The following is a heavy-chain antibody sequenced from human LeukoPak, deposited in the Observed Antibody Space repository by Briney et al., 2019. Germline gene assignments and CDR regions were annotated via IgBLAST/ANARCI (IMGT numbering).Heavy chain of an antibody. V-gene: IGHV3-15*01. CDR3: TTDRLYSSSSGYDY. CDR1: GFTFNNAW. CDR2: VKSKTDGGTT. J-gene: IGHJ4*02. Sequence: GGSLRLSCAASGFTFNNAWMTWVRQAPGKGLEWVGRVKSKTDGGTTDYAAPVKGRFTISRDDSKNTLYLQMNSLKTEDTAVYYCTTDRLYSSSSGYDYWGQGTLVTVSS. D-gene: IGHD6-6*01.